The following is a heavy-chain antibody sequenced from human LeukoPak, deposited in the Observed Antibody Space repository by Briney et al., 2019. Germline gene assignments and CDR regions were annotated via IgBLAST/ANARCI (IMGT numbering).Heavy chain of an antibody. CDR2: IYYSGVT. V-gene: IGHV4-39*01. CDR1: GGSINSASYY. Sequence: SETLSLTCTVSGGSINSASYYWGWIRQSPGKGLEWIGAIYYSGVTFYNPSLKSRVTIAVDTSKNQFSLKLTSVTAADTSIYYCVGRKSTTPNWFDPWGQGTLVTVSS. D-gene: IGHD1-1*01. CDR3: VGRKSTTPNWFDP. J-gene: IGHJ5*02.